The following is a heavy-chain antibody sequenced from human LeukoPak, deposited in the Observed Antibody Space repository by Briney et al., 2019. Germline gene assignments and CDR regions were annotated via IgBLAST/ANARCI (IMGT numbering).Heavy chain of an antibody. V-gene: IGHV3-30*04. Sequence: GGSLRLSCAASGFTFSSYSMHWARQAPGKGLEWVAVISYDGSNKHYADSVKGRFTISRDNPKNTLYLQMNSLRAEDTAVYYCARDRNFYSYYYYGMDVWGQGTTVTVSS. CDR1: GFTFSSYS. CDR3: ARDRNFYSYYYYGMDV. CDR2: ISYDGSNK. D-gene: IGHD2-15*01. J-gene: IGHJ6*02.